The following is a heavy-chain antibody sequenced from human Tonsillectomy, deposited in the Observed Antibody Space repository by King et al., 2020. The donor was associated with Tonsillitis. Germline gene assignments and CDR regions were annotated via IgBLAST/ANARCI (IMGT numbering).Heavy chain of an antibody. CDR1: GFTFSSYS. Sequence: VQLVESGGGLVKPGGSLRLSCAASGFTFSSYSMNWVRQAPGKGLEWVSSISSSSSYIYYADSVKGRFTISRDNAKNSLYLQMNSLRAEDTAVYYCARGPNSSGWYSAFDIWGQGTMVTVSS. CDR3: ARGPNSSGWYSAFDI. J-gene: IGHJ3*02. CDR2: ISSSSSYI. D-gene: IGHD6-19*01. V-gene: IGHV3-21*01.